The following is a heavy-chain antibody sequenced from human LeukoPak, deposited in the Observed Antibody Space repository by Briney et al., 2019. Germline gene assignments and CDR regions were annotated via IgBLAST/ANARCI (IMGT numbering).Heavy chain of an antibody. CDR1: GFIFSGYT. CDR3: ASSGWWGYFDY. V-gene: IGHV3-33*08. J-gene: IGHJ4*02. Sequence: GGSLRLSCAASGFIFSGYTMHWVRQAPGKGLEWVALVWSGGDTKYNADSVKGRFTISRDDARNTLYLQMNSLRVEDTAVYYCASSGWWGYFDYWGQGTLVTVSS. D-gene: IGHD6-19*01. CDR2: VWSGGDTK.